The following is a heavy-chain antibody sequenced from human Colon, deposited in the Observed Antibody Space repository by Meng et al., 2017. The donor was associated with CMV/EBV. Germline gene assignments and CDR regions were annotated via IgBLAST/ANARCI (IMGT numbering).Heavy chain of an antibody. J-gene: IGHJ2*01. CDR3: ARMALHWYFDL. CDR2: IYYTGND. CDR1: GDSISGRSYY. Sequence: HLPEPGPGLVKPSETPSLPCTVSGDSISGRSYYWGWIRQPPGKGLEWIASIYYTGNDYHNPSLKSRVTISIDTSNNQFSLRLTSVTAADTAVYYCARMALHWYFDLWGRGTLVTVSS. V-gene: IGHV4-39*07. D-gene: IGHD5-24*01.